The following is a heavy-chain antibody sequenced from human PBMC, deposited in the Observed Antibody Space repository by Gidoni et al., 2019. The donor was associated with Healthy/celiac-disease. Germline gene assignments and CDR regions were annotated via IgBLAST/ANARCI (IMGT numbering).Heavy chain of an antibody. CDR2: IIPIFGTA. D-gene: IGHD6-13*01. CDR1: GGTFSSYA. Sequence: QVQLVQSGAEVKKPGSSVKVSCKASGGTFSSYAISWVRQAPGQGLEWMGGIIPIFGTANYAQKFQGRVTITADKSTSTAYMELSSLRSEDTAVYYCAILYSSSNLRWNYYYYMDVWGKGTTVTVSS. J-gene: IGHJ6*03. CDR3: AILYSSSNLRWNYYYYMDV. V-gene: IGHV1-69*06.